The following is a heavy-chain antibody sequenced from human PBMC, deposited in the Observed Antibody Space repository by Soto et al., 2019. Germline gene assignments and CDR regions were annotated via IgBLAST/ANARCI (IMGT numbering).Heavy chain of an antibody. V-gene: IGHV4-39*01. D-gene: IGHD3-22*01. CDR3: ARRLYYDSSGFEGGGMDV. Sequence: QLQLQESGPGLVKPSETLSLTCTVSGGSISSSSYYWGWIRQPPGKGLEWIGSIYYSGSTYYNPSLKRRLTLSVDTSKNHFSLKLSSVTAADTAVYYCARRLYYDSSGFEGGGMDVWGQGTTVTVSS. CDR1: GGSISSSSYY. CDR2: IYYSGST. J-gene: IGHJ6*02.